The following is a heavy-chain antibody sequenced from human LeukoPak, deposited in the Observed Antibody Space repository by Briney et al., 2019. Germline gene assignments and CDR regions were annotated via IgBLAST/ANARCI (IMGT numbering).Heavy chain of an antibody. V-gene: IGHV4-59*01. CDR1: GGSISSYY. Sequence: SETLSLTCTVSGGSISSYYWSWIRQPPGKGLEWIGYIYYSGSTNYNPSLKSRVTISVDTSKNQFSLKLSSVTAADTAVYYCARGTTYYDFWSGYWDLDYWGQGTLVTVSS. CDR2: IYYSGST. J-gene: IGHJ4*02. CDR3: ARGTTYYDFWSGYWDLDY. D-gene: IGHD3-3*01.